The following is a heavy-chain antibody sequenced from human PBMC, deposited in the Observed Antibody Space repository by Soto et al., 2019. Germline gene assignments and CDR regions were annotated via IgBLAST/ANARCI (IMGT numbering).Heavy chain of an antibody. CDR1: GFTFSSYG. D-gene: IGHD1-26*01. Sequence: QVQLVESGGGVVQPGRSLRLSCAASGFTFSSYGMHWVRQAPGKGLEWVAVISYDGSNKYYADSVKGRFTISRDNSKNTLYLQMNSLRAEDTAVYYCAKDPSWQGGGYYYYGMDVWGQGTKVTVSS. J-gene: IGHJ6*02. CDR2: ISYDGSNK. CDR3: AKDPSWQGGGYYYYGMDV. V-gene: IGHV3-30*18.